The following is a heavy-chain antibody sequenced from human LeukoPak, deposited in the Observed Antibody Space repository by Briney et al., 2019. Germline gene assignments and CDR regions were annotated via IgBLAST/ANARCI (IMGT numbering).Heavy chain of an antibody. J-gene: IGHJ6*03. Sequence: ASVKVSCKASGYTFTGYYMHWVRQAPGQGLEWMGRINPNSGGTNYAQKFQGRVTMTRDTSISTAYMELSRLRSDDTAVYYCATLPTRDGYNTYYYYYYMDVWGKGTTVTVSS. D-gene: IGHD5-24*01. CDR1: GYTFTGYY. CDR3: ATLPTRDGYNTYYYYYYMDV. CDR2: INPNSGGT. V-gene: IGHV1-2*06.